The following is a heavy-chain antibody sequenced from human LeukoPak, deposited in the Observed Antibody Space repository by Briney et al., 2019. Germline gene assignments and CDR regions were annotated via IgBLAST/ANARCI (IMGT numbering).Heavy chain of an antibody. V-gene: IGHV1-46*01. J-gene: IGHJ4*02. CDR3: ARANGGGLDY. Sequence: VAPVKVSCKTSGYTFSTYYMHWVRQAPGQGLEWLGIIHPTDGSTSYTQKIQGRVTMTRDTATGTVYLELSSLRSEDTAGYWCARANGGGLDYWGQGTLITVSS. CDR1: GYTFSTYY. CDR2: IHPTDGST. D-gene: IGHD3-10*01.